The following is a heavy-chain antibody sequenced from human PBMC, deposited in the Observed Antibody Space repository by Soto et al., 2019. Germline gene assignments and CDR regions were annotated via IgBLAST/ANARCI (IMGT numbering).Heavy chain of an antibody. Sequence: SQTLSLTCSISRDSVSGNSAAWNWIRESPSRGLEWLGRTYYRSKWYNDYAVSVKSRITIKPDTSKNQFSLQLNSVTPEDTAVYYCARAGGKQQLINYWGQGTLVTVSS. CDR3: ARAGGKQQLINY. D-gene: IGHD6-13*01. CDR2: TYYRSKWYN. V-gene: IGHV6-1*01. CDR1: RDSVSGNSAA. J-gene: IGHJ4*02.